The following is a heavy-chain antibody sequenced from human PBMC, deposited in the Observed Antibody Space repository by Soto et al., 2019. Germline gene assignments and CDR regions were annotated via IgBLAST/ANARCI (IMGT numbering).Heavy chain of an antibody. J-gene: IGHJ5*02. D-gene: IGHD1-20*01. CDR3: AREAERNSCTGDNCQEFYKWIDP. CDR1: GGTVSSYT. Sequence: SVKVSCKASGGTVSSYTITWVRQAPGQGLEWMGGIIPIFGSTKYAQRFQGRLTITADASTNTAYMELSGLTSEDTAVYFCAREAERNSCTGDNCQEFYKWIDPWGQGTLVTVCS. V-gene: IGHV1-69*13. CDR2: IIPIFGST.